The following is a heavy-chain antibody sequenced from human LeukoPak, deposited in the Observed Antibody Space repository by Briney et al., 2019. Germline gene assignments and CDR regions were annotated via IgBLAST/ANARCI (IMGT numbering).Heavy chain of an antibody. J-gene: IGHJ4*02. CDR1: GGSISSYY. Sequence: SETLSLTCTVSGGSISSYYWSWIRQHPGKGLEWIGYIYYSGSTYYNPSLKSRVTISVDTSKNQFSLKLSSVTAADTAVYYCARTHYDYVWGSYRSPYYFDYWGQGTLVTVS. D-gene: IGHD3-16*02. V-gene: IGHV4-59*06. CDR3: ARTHYDYVWGSYRSPYYFDY. CDR2: IYYSGST.